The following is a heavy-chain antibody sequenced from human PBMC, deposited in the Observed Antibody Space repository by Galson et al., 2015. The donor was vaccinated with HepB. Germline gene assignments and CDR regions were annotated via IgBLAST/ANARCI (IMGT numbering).Heavy chain of an antibody. CDR2: INHRGIA. CDR1: GGTLSGSY. V-gene: IGHV4-34*01. CDR3: ARDSGVVFSDPRHHRHYHKDV. D-gene: IGHD2-8*02. Sequence: SETLSLTCGVYGGTLSGSYWSWIRQSPGKGLEWIAEINHRGIAHCSPSLKSRVTVSVDTSKNQFSLRLRSVTAAETAVYFCARDSGVVFSDPRHHRHYHKDVWGTGTTVTVSS. J-gene: IGHJ6*04.